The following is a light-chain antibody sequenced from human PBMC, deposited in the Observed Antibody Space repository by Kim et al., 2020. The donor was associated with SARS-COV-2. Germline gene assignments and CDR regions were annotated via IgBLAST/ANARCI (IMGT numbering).Light chain of an antibody. Sequence: STGDRVTITCRASQGISSYLAWYQQKPGKAPKLLIYAASTLPSGVPSRFSGSGSGTDFTLTISCLQSEDFATYYCQQYYSYPRVTFGGGTKVDIK. CDR2: AAS. J-gene: IGKJ4*01. V-gene: IGKV1-8*01. CDR3: QQYYSYPRVT. CDR1: QGISSY.